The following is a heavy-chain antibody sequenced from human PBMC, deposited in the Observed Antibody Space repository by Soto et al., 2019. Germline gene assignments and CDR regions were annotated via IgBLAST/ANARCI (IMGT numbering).Heavy chain of an antibody. V-gene: IGHV3-23*01. CDR1: GFTFSSYA. D-gene: IGHD1-1*01. CDR2: INGSGGST. J-gene: IGHJ6*02. Sequence: EVQLLESGGGLVQPGGSLRLSCAASGFTFSSYAMSWVRQAPGKGLEWVSAINGSGGSTYYADSVKGRFTISRDNSKNTLYLQMNSLRAEDTAVYYCAKDSTDWNYYGMDVWGQGTTVTVSS. CDR3: AKDSTDWNYYGMDV.